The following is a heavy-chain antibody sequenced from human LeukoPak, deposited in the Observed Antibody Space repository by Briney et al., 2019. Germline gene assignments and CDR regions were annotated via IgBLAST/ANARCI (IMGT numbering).Heavy chain of an antibody. Sequence: SEALSLTCTVSGDSISSSSYYWGWIRQPPGQGLEWIGLIYYSGSTYYNPSLKSRVTISVDTSKNQFFLKLSSVTAADTAVYYCARDNSGYGIFDYWGQGTLVTVSS. CDR1: GDSISSSSYY. CDR3: ARDNSGYGIFDY. J-gene: IGHJ4*02. V-gene: IGHV4-39*02. D-gene: IGHD5-12*01. CDR2: IYYSGST.